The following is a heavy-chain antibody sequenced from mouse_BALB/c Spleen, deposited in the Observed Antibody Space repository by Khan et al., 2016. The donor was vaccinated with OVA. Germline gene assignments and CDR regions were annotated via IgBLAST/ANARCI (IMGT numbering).Heavy chain of an antibody. D-gene: IGHD2-2*01. Sequence: QVQLKQSGGDLMKPGASVKISCKATGYTFSSYWIEWVKQRPGHGLEWIGQIFPGSVSTTYNEKFKGKATLPADTSSNTAYRQLSSLTSEDSAGYYWARGGYGGFAYWGQGTLVTVSA. CDR2: IFPGSVST. CDR1: GYTFSSYW. J-gene: IGHJ3*01. V-gene: IGHV1-9*01. CDR3: ARGGYGGFAY.